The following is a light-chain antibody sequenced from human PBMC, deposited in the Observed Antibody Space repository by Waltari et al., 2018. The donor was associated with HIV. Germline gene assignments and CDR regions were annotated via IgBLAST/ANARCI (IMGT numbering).Light chain of an antibody. CDR1: QTVSTQV. Sequence: SVLTQSPGTLSLCPVDKVTRSCRPSQTVSTQVLGWYQSKSGQPTQLLFYGSSSRASGIPYRFSAAGSDTGSGSHFSLTIHRLEPDYFAIYFCLLYGYSPRWTFGPGTRL. V-gene: IGKV3-20*01. J-gene: IGKJ1*01. CDR3: LLYGYSPRWT. CDR2: GSS.